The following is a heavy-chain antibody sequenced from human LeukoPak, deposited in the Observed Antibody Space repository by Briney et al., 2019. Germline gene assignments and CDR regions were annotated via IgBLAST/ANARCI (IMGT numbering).Heavy chain of an antibody. D-gene: IGHD6-13*01. V-gene: IGHV1-18*01. Sequence: ASVKVSCKASGYTFTSYGISWVRQAPGQGLEWIGWISAYNGNTNYAQKLQGRVTMTTDTSTSTAYMELRSLRSDDTAVYYCARGVAAAEDYYYGMDVWGQGTTVTVSS. J-gene: IGHJ6*02. CDR3: ARGVAAAEDYYYGMDV. CDR2: ISAYNGNT. CDR1: GYTFTSYG.